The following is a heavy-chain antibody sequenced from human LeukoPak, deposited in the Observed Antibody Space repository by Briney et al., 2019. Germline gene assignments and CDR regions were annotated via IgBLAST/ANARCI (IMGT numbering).Heavy chain of an antibody. CDR1: GFTFSSYW. V-gene: IGHV3-7*01. D-gene: IGHD6-13*01. Sequence: PGGSLRLSCAASGFTFSSYWMSWVRQAPGKGLEWVANIKQDGSEKYYVDSVKGRFTISRDNAKNSLYLQMNSLRAEDTAVYYCARSGQQLVPGGYYYYYYMDVWGKGTTVTVSS. J-gene: IGHJ6*03. CDR2: IKQDGSEK. CDR3: ARSGQQLVPGGYYYYYYMDV.